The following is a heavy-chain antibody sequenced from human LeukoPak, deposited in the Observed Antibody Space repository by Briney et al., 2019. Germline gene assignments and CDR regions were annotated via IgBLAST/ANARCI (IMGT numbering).Heavy chain of an antibody. D-gene: IGHD2/OR15-2a*01. V-gene: IGHV3-30*04. CDR2: ISYDGSNK. Sequence: PGRSLRLSCAASGFTFSSYAMHWVRQAPGKGLEWVAVISYDGSNKYYADSVKGRFTISRDNSKNTLYLQMSSLRAEDTAVYYCARDLSPYYYYGMDVWGKGTTVTVSS. CDR1: GFTFSSYA. J-gene: IGHJ6*04. CDR3: ARDLSPYYYYGMDV.